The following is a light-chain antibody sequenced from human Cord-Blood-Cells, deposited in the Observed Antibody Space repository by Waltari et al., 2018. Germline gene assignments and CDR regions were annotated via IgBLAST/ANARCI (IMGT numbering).Light chain of an antibody. Sequence: QSALTQPPSASGSPGQSVTISCTGTSSDVGGYNYVSWYQQHPGKAPKLRMYEDSKRPSGVPELFAGSKSGKRASLTVSGLQAGDEADYYCSSYAGSNNLVFGGGTKLTVL. CDR1: SSDVGGYNY. CDR3: SSYAGSNNLV. V-gene: IGLV2-8*01. J-gene: IGLJ2*01. CDR2: EDS.